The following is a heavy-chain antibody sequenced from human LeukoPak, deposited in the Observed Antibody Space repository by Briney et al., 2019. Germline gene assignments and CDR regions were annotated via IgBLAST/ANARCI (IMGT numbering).Heavy chain of an antibody. CDR3: ARAASAGTVDY. J-gene: IGHJ4*02. CDR2: INQGGDAE. Sequence: QSGGSLRLPCAASGLTFGDFWMSWVRQAPGKGLEWVANINQGGDAEYYVGSVEGRFTISRDNAKNSLYLHMNSLRVEDTALYYCARAASAGTVDYWGQGTLVTVSS. D-gene: IGHD6-13*01. CDR1: GLTFGDFW. V-gene: IGHV3-7*01.